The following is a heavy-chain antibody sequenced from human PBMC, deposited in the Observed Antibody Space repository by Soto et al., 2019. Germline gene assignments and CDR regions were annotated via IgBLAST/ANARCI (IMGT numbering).Heavy chain of an antibody. CDR1: GDSMSGGAYY. J-gene: IGHJ4*02. Sequence: SETLSLTCTVSGDSMSGGAYYWNWVRQLPGKGLEWIAYIYPSGNTYYNPSLKSRITISVDTSRNQFSLKLRSVTAADTAVYYCATTYSGYFDNWGQGALVTAPQ. CDR3: ATTYSGYFDN. CDR2: IYPSGNT. D-gene: IGHD3-22*01. V-gene: IGHV4-31*03.